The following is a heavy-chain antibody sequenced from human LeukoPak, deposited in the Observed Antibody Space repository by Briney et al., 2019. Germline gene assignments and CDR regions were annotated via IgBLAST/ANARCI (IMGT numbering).Heavy chain of an antibody. J-gene: IGHJ4*02. CDR3: AREGLGYLWNPGGDDY. Sequence: PGGSLRLSCAASGFTFSTYGMHWVRQAPGKGLEWVAYIQYDGSNQQYADSVKGRFIISRDRSKNIPYLQMNSLRAEDTAVYYCAREGLGYLWNPGGDDYWGQGTLVTVSS. CDR1: GFTFSTYG. D-gene: IGHD3-10*01. V-gene: IGHV3-30*02. CDR2: IQYDGSNQ.